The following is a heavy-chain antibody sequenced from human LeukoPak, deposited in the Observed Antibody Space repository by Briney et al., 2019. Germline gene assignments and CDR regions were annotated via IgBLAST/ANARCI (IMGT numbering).Heavy chain of an antibody. CDR3: AKGQELDDGVFDP. Sequence: GGSLRLSCTASGLTFSSLAMTWVRQAPGKGLEWVSTIRSNGDTTYNADSVKGRFTISRDNSKNTLYLELNSLRVEDTATFYCAKGQELDDGVFDPWGQGTMVTVSS. V-gene: IGHV3-23*01. CDR2: IRSNGDTT. CDR1: GLTFSSLA. D-gene: IGHD1-1*01. J-gene: IGHJ5*02.